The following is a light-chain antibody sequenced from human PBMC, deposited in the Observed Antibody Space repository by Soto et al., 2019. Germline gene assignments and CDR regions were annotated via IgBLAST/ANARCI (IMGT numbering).Light chain of an antibody. CDR1: QSVSSSY. CDR3: QQYGSSTG. V-gene: IGKV3-20*01. J-gene: IGKJ3*01. CDR2: GAS. Sequence: EIVLTQSPGTLSLSPGERATLSCRASQSVSSSYLAWYQQKPGQAPRLLIYGASSRATGIPDRFSGSGSGTDSTLTISSLEPEDFAVYYCQQYGSSTGFGPGTKVDS.